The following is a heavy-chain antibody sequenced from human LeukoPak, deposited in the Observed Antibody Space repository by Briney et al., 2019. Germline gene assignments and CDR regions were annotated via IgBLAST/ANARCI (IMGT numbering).Heavy chain of an antibody. J-gene: IGHJ5*02. V-gene: IGHV5-51*01. CDR1: GYSFTSYW. Sequence: RGESLKISCKGSGYSFTSYWIGWVRQMPGKGLEWMGIIYPGDSDSRYSPSFQGQVTISAVKSISTAYLQWSSLKASDTAMYYCARAYSGSYYWFDPWGQRTLVTVSS. CDR3: ARAYSGSYYWFDP. D-gene: IGHD1-26*01. CDR2: IYPGDSDS.